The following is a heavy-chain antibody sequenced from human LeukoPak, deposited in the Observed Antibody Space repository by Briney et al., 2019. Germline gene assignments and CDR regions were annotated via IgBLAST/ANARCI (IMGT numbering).Heavy chain of an antibody. CDR3: ARLCPWFDP. CDR2: INHSGST. Sequence: PSETLSLTCAVYGGSFSGYYWSWIRQPPGKGLEWIGEINHSGSTNYNPSLKSRVTISVDTSKNQFSLKLSSVAAADTAVYYCARLCPWFDPWGQGTLATVSS. J-gene: IGHJ5*02. V-gene: IGHV4-34*01. CDR1: GGSFSGYY. D-gene: IGHD3-10*02.